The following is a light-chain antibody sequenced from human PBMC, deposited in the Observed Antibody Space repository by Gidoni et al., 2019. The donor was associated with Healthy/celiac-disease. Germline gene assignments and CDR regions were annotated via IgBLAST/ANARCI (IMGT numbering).Light chain of an antibody. J-gene: IGKJ4*01. CDR1: QSVSSSY. Sequence: EIVLTQSPGTLSLSPGERATLSCRASQSVSSSYLAWYQNNPGQAPRLRIYGASSRATGIPDRFSGRGSGTDFTLTISRLEHEDFVVYYWQQYGSSPHTFGGGTKVEIK. CDR3: QQYGSSPHT. V-gene: IGKV3-20*01. CDR2: GAS.